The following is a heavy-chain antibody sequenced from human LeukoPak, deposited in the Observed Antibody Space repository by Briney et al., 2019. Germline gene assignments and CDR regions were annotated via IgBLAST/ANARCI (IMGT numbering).Heavy chain of an antibody. CDR1: GYTFTGYY. V-gene: IGHV1-2*02. D-gene: IGHD6-13*01. CDR2: INPNSGGT. CDR3: ARAGSSWSVYSDY. Sequence: ASVKVSCKASGYTFTGYYMHWVRQAPGQGLGWMGWINPNSGGTNYAQKFQGRVTMTRDTSISTAYMELSRMRSDDTAVYYCARAGSSWSVYSDYWGQGTLVTVSS. J-gene: IGHJ4*02.